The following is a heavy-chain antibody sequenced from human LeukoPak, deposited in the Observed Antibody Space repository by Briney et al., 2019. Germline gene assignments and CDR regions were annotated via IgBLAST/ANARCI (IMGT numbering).Heavy chain of an antibody. V-gene: IGHV4-4*07. Sequence: SETLSLTCTVSGGSISSYYWSWIRQPAGKGLEWIGRIYTSGSTNYNPSLKSRVTMSVDTSKNQFSLKLSSVTAADTAAYCCARVVYYDSSGYSDYWGQGTLATVSS. CDR1: GGSISSYY. J-gene: IGHJ4*02. CDR3: ARVVYYDSSGYSDY. D-gene: IGHD3-22*01. CDR2: IYTSGST.